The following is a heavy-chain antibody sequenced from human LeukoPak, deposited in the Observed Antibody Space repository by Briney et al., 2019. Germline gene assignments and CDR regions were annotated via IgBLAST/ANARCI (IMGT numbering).Heavy chain of an antibody. Sequence: GGSLRLSCAASGFTFSSYAMHWVRQAPGKGLEYVSAISSNGGSTYYANSVKGRFTISRDNSKNTLYLQMGSLRAEGMAVYYCTDAFDIWGQGTMVTVSS. CDR2: ISSNGGST. CDR1: GFTFSSYA. V-gene: IGHV3-64*01. CDR3: TDAFDI. J-gene: IGHJ3*02.